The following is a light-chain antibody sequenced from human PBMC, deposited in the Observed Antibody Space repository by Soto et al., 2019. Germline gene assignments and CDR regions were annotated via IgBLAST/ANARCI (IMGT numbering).Light chain of an antibody. Sequence: EIVMTPSPATLAVSPGGRASLSCGASQSISSSFLAWYQQKPGQAPRLLIYGASSRATGIPDRFSGTGSETDFTLTISRLEPEDFAVYYCQQYDNSPITFGQGTRLE. CDR2: GAS. V-gene: IGKV3-20*01. J-gene: IGKJ5*01. CDR3: QQYDNSPIT. CDR1: QSISSSF.